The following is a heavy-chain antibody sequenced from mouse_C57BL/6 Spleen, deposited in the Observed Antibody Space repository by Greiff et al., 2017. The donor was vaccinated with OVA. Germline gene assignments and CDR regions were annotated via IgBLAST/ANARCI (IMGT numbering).Heavy chain of an antibody. CDR3: ARDDWYGGYPHWYFDV. CDR2: ISDGGSDT. D-gene: IGHD2-3*01. Sequence: EVKLVESGGGLVKPGGSLKLSCAASGFTFSSYAMSWVRQTPEKRLEWVATISDGGSDTAYPDNVKGRFTISRDNAKSNLYLQMSHLKAEDTAIYYCARDDWYGGYPHWYFDVWGTGTTVTVSS. J-gene: IGHJ1*03. CDR1: GFTFSSYA. V-gene: IGHV5-4*01.